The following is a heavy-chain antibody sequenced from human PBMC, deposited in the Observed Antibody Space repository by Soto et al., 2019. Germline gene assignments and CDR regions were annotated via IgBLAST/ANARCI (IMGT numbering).Heavy chain of an antibody. CDR1: GGSISSYY. V-gene: IGHV4-59*01. CDR2: IYYSGST. J-gene: IGHJ4*02. CDR3: ARGRRGIAVAGKEECDFDY. D-gene: IGHD6-19*01. Sequence: SETLSLTCTVSGGSISSYYWSWIRQPPGKGLEWIGYIYYSGSTNYNPSLKSRVTISVDTSKNQFSLKLSSVTAADTAVYYCARGRRGIAVAGKEECDFDYWGQGTLVTVS.